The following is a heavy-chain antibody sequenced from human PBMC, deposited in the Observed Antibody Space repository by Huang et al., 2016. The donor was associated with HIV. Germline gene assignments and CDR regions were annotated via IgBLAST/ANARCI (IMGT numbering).Heavy chain of an antibody. CDR1: GGSFSGHY. CDR2: INHSGST. J-gene: IGHJ3*02. CDR3: ARGGMGRWLQWKTFDI. Sequence: QVQLQQWGAGLLKPSETLSLTCPVSGGSFSGHYGTWIRQPPGKGLEWIGEINHSGSTNYNPALKSRVTIAVDTSKNQFSLQLTSVTAADSAVYYCARGGMGRWLQWKTFDIWGQGTMVTVSS. D-gene: IGHD5-12*01. V-gene: IGHV4-34*01.